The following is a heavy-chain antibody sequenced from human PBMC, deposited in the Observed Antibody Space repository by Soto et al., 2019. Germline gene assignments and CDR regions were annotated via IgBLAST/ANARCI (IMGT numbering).Heavy chain of an antibody. D-gene: IGHD1-1*01. J-gene: IGHJ4*02. CDR2: IYYSGTT. CDR3: SRFATRPPFEY. Sequence: SETLSLTCIVSGGSINSSYYWGWIRQPPGKAPEWIGSIYYSGTTYYNPSLKSRVTISVGSSRNQFSLKMTSVTAPDTAVYYCSRFATRPPFEYWGQGLLVTVS. CDR1: GGSINSSYY. V-gene: IGHV4-39*01.